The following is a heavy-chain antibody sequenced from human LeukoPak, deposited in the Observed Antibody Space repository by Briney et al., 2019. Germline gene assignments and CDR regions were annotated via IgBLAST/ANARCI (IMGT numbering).Heavy chain of an antibody. CDR2: ISAYNGNT. V-gene: IGHV1-18*01. Sequence: ASVKVSCKAPGYTFTSYGISWVRQAPGQGLEWMGWISAYNGNTNYAQKLQGRVTMTTDTSTSTAYMELRSLRSDDTAVYYCAISVVGIAAAGIFDYWGQGTLVTVSS. J-gene: IGHJ4*02. CDR1: GYTFTSYG. D-gene: IGHD6-13*01. CDR3: AISVVGIAAAGIFDY.